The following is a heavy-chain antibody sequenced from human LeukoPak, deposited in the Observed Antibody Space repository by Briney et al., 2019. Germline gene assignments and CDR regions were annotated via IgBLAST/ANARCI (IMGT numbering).Heavy chain of an antibody. CDR3: ARGPLDWNDRSHYYYYGMDV. J-gene: IGHJ6*02. D-gene: IGHD1-1*01. CDR2: TYYRSKWYN. V-gene: IGHV6-1*01. Sequence: SQTLSLTCAISGDSVSSNSAAWNWIRQSPSRGLEWLGRTYYRSKWYNDYAVSVKSRITINPDTSKNQFSLQLNSVTPEDTAAYYCARGPLDWNDRSHYYYYGMDVWGQGTTVTVSS. CDR1: GDSVSSNSAA.